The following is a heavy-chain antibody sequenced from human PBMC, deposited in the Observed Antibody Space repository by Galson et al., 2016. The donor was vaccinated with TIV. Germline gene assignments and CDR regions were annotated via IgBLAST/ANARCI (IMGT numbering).Heavy chain of an antibody. V-gene: IGHV1-18*01. J-gene: IGHJ3*02. CDR2: ISVYKGVT. Sequence: SVKVSCKASGYTFTRYSISWVRQAPGQGLEWMGWISVYKGVTNSIQKVQGRVTMTIDTSTGTAYMELRSLRSDDTAVYYCARGAYFDLSPGAFDTWDQGTMVTVSS. CDR1: GYTFTRYS. D-gene: IGHD3-9*01. CDR3: ARGAYFDLSPGAFDT.